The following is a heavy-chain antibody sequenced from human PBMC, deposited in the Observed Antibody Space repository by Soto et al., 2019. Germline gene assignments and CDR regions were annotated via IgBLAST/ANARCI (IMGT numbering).Heavy chain of an antibody. V-gene: IGHV3-30*19. CDR1: GFTFRSYV. CDR3: ARWGPTGGLDV. J-gene: IGHJ1*01. D-gene: IGHD3-16*01. CDR2: TSYDGSDK. Sequence: QVQLVESGGGVVQPGTSLRVSCVGSGFTFRSYVIHWVRQPPGKGLEWVALTSYDGSDKYYGDSVRGRFTISRDNSRNTVDLQMDSLRLEDTALYYCARWGPTGGLDVWGQGTLVSVSS.